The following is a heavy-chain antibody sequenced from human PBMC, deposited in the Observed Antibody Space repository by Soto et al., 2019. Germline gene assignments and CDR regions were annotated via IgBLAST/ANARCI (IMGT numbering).Heavy chain of an antibody. J-gene: IGHJ5*01. CDR3: TGRWGYRDSSGYNQNWFDS. V-gene: IGHV4-59*08. CDR1: GVSISSSY. Sequence: SETLSLTCTVSGVSISSSYWSWTRHPPRKGLEWIGYIYYSGSTNYNPSLKSRVTISVDTSKNQFSLKLRSVTAADTAVYYCTGRWGYRDSSGYNQNWFDSWGQGTLVTVSS. CDR2: IYYSGST. D-gene: IGHD3-22*01.